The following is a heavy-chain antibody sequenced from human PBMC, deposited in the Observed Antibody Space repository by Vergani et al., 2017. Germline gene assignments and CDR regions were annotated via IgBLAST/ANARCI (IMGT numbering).Heavy chain of an antibody. V-gene: IGHV3-11*04. D-gene: IGHD1-1*01. Sequence: LEESGGGSVKPGGSLRLSCAASGFKFSDHYMRWIRQAPGKGLEWVSHISPGASTVSYTDSVTGRFTVSRDNDNNSLTLDMTTLRVEETAVYYCAKNPGISTTRHYYAMDVWGQGTTVTVSS. CDR1: GFKFSDHY. CDR3: AKNPGISTTRHYYAMDV. J-gene: IGHJ6*02. CDR2: ISPGASTV.